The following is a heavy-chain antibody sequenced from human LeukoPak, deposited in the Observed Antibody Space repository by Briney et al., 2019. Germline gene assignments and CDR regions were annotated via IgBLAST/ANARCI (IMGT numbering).Heavy chain of an antibody. CDR3: ASPERGGSYNYAFDY. D-gene: IGHD1-26*01. CDR1: GCTFSSYA. V-gene: IGHV1-69*13. Sequence: SVKVSCKASGCTFSSYAISWVRQAPGQGLEWMGGIIPIFGTANYAQKVQGRVTITADESTSTAYMELSSLRSEDTAVYYCASPERGGSYNYAFDYWGQGTLVTVSS. CDR2: IIPIFGTA. J-gene: IGHJ4*02.